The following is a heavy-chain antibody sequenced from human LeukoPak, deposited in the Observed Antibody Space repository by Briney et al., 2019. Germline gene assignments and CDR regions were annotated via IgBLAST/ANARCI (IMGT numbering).Heavy chain of an antibody. CDR3: ARSPDPLRLSDLQYGMDV. CDR2: INPNSGGT. D-gene: IGHD2/OR15-2a*01. CDR1: GYTFTGYY. J-gene: IGHJ6*04. V-gene: IGHV1-2*04. Sequence: ASVKVSCKASGYTFTGYYMHWVRQAPGQGLEWMGWINPNSGGTNYAQKFQGWVTMTRDTSISTAYMELSRLRSDDTAVYYCARSPDPLRLSDLQYGMDVWGKGTTVTVSS.